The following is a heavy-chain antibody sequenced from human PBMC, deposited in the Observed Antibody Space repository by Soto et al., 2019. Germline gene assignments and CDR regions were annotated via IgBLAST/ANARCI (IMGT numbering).Heavy chain of an antibody. CDR1: GYTFTSYD. CDR2: MNPNSGNT. J-gene: IGHJ6*03. Sequence: GASVKVSCKASGYTFTSYDINWVRQATGQGLEWMGWMNPNSGNTGYAQKFQGRVTMTTDTSTSTAYMELRSLRTDDTAVYYCARSPLRYYYYMDVWGKGTTVTVSS. V-gene: IGHV1-8*01. CDR3: ARSPLRYYYYMDV.